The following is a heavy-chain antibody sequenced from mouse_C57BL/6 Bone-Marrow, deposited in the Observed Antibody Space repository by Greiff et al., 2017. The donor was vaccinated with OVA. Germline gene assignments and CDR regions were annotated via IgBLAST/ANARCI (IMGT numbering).Heavy chain of an antibody. J-gene: IGHJ2*01. Sequence: EVQLQQSGAELVRPGASVKLSCTASGFTFTDYYMHWVKQRPEKSLEWIGCIDPENGGTEYASKFQGKATITADTSSNTAYLQLSSLTSEDTAVYDCTTYISGSSLYYFDYWGQGTTLTVSS. V-gene: IGHV14-4*01. CDR2: IDPENGGT. D-gene: IGHD1-1*01. CDR1: GFTFTDYY. CDR3: TTYISGSSLYYFDY.